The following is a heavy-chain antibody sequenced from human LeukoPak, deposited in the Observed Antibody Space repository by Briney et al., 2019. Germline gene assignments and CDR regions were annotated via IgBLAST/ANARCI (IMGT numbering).Heavy chain of an antibody. Sequence: GGSLRLSCAASGFTFDDYAMHWVRQAPGKGLEWVAFIRYDGTNKYYADSVKGRFTISRDNSKNTLYLQMNSLRAEDTAVYYCAKDRSGSYSQGLDYWGQGTLVTVSS. CDR2: IRYDGTNK. J-gene: IGHJ4*02. CDR3: AKDRSGSYSQGLDY. CDR1: GFTFDDYA. V-gene: IGHV3-30*02. D-gene: IGHD1-26*01.